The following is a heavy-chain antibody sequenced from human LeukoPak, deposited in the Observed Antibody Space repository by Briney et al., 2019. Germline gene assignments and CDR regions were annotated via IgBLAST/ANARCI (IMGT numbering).Heavy chain of an antibody. CDR1: GFTFSSYS. J-gene: IGHJ4*02. CDR2: ISGSGGST. V-gene: IGHV3-23*01. D-gene: IGHD3-3*01. Sequence: PGGSLRLSCAASGFTFSSYSMSWVRQAPGKGLEWVSAISGSGGSTYYADSVKGRFTISRDNSKNTLYLQMNSLRAEDTAVYYCAKDTRITIFGVVIIPGSYPDYWGQGTLVTVSS. CDR3: AKDTRITIFGVVIIPGSYPDY.